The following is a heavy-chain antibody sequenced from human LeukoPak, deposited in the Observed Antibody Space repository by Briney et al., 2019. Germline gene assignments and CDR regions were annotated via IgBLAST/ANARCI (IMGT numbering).Heavy chain of an antibody. CDR3: ARGHYDFWSGYPYYFDY. CDR2: IYYSGST. J-gene: IGHJ4*02. Sequence: PSETLSLTCTVSGGSISSYYWSWIRQPPGKGLEWIGYIYYSGSTNYNPSLKSRVTISVDTSKNQFSLKLSSVTAADTAVYYCARGHYDFWSGYPYYFDYWGQGTLVTVSS. D-gene: IGHD3-3*01. CDR1: GGSISSYY. V-gene: IGHV4-59*01.